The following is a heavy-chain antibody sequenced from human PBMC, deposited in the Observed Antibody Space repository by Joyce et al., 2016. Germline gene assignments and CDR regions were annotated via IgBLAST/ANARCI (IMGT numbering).Heavy chain of an antibody. CDR1: GFTFTSFP. Sequence: QVQLVESGGGVVQPGRSLRLSCAASGFTFTSFPMHWVRQVPGKGLDCVAVVSDDEGNKFYADSVKGRFTISRDISQNTVYLQMDSLRPEDTAVYYCAREYVVRYYFDHWGQGTLVTVSS. CDR2: VSDDEGNK. CDR3: AREYVVRYYFDH. V-gene: IGHV3-30*04. J-gene: IGHJ4*02. D-gene: IGHD3-16*01.